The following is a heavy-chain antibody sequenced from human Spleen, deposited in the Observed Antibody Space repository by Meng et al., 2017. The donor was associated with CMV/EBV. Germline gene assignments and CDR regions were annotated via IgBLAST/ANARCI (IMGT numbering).Heavy chain of an antibody. CDR3: ARGAEARRFDP. J-gene: IGHJ5*02. D-gene: IGHD6-6*01. V-gene: IGHV3-30*02. Sequence: GESLKISCAASGFTFSSYGMHWVRQAPGKGLEWVAFIRYDGSNKYYADSVKGRFTISRDNSKNTLYLQMNSLRAEDTAVYYCARGAEARRFDPWGQGTLVTVSS. CDR2: IRYDGSNK. CDR1: GFTFSSYG.